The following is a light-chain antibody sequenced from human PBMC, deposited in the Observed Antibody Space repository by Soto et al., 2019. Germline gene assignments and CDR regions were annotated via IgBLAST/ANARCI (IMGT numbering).Light chain of an antibody. Sequence: QSALTQPASVSGSPGQSITITCTGTSSDVGGYKYVSWYQQHPGKAPKLLIYVVSNRPSGVSNRFSGSKAGNTASLTISGLRAEDEADYYCSSYTTTSTNLFGTGTKITVL. CDR1: SSDVGGYKY. CDR3: SSYTTTSTNL. V-gene: IGLV2-14*01. CDR2: VVS. J-gene: IGLJ1*01.